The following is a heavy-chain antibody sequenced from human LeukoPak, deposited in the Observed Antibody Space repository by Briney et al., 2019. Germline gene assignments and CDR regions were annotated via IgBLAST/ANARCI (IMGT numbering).Heavy chain of an antibody. D-gene: IGHD2-15*01. Sequence: GASVKVSCKASGNTFTAFYIHWVRQAPGQGLEWMGWINPNNGNTNYAQKFQGRVTMTRDTSIRTAYMELNRLRSDDTAIYYCARDGGEKSIDSWGQGALVTVSS. V-gene: IGHV1-2*02. CDR1: GNTFTAFY. J-gene: IGHJ4*02. CDR2: INPNNGNT. CDR3: ARDGGEKSIDS.